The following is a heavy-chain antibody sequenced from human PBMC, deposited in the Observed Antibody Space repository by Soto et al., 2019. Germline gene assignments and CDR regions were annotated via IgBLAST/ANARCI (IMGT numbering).Heavy chain of an antibody. CDR3: AKSRLYGVYYYYMDV. V-gene: IGHV3-30*18. D-gene: IGHD2-15*01. CDR1: GFTFSSYG. CDR2: ISYDGSNK. Sequence: PGGSLRLSCAASGFTFSSYGMHWVRQAPGKGLEWVAVISYDGSNKYYADSVKGRFTISRDNSKNTLYLQMNSLRAEDTAVYYCAKSRLYGVYYYYMDVWGKGTTVTVSS. J-gene: IGHJ6*03.